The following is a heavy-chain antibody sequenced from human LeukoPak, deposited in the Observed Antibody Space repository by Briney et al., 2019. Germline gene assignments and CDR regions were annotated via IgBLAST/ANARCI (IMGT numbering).Heavy chain of an antibody. CDR3: AKSIRSYCSGGSCPGY. J-gene: IGHJ4*02. CDR2: ISGSGGST. Sequence: GGSLRLSCAASGFTFSSYAMSWVRQAPGEGLEWVSAISGSGGSTYYADSVKGRFTISRDNSKNTLYLQMNSLRAEDTAVYYCAKSIRSYCSGGSCPGYWGQGTLVTVSS. D-gene: IGHD2-15*01. CDR1: GFTFSSYA. V-gene: IGHV3-23*01.